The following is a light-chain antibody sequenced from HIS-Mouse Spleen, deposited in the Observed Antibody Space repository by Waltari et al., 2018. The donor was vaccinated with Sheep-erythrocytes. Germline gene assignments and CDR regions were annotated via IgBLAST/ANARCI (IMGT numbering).Light chain of an antibody. V-gene: IGLV2-8*01. CDR2: EVS. Sequence: QSALTQPPSASGSPGQSVTISCTGTSSDVGGYNYVSWYQQHPGKPPKLMIYEVSKLPSGVPDRFSGSMSGNTASLTVAGLQAEDEADYYSSSYAGSNNWVFGGGTKLTVL. CDR1: SSDVGGYNY. CDR3: SSYAGSNNWV. J-gene: IGLJ3*02.